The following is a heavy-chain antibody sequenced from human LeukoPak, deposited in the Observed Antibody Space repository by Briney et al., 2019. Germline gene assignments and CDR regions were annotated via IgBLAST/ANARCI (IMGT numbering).Heavy chain of an antibody. J-gene: IGHJ4*02. CDR1: GGSISNYY. CDR2: IYYSGTT. D-gene: IGHD1-26*01. V-gene: IGHV4-59*08. Sequence: SETLSLTCTVSGGSISNYYWSWIRQPPGKGLEWIGFIYYSGTTHYNPSLKSRVTISVATSNNQFSLRLSSVTAADTAIDYCARHSGASPHYFDYWGQGALVTVSS. CDR3: ARHSGASPHYFDY.